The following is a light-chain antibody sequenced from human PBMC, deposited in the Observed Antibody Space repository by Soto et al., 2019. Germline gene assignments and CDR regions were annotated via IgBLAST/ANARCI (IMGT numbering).Light chain of an antibody. V-gene: IGKV1-27*01. J-gene: IGKJ4*01. CDR1: QDIGNF. CDR2: AAS. CDR3: QKCKVAPLT. Sequence: DIQMTQSQSSLSAFVGDRVTITCRASQDIGNFLAWYQQKPGKVPKLLIYAASPLQSGVPSRFSGSGSGTDFTLTISNVPPEDVAIYYYQKCKVAPLTFGGGTKVEIK.